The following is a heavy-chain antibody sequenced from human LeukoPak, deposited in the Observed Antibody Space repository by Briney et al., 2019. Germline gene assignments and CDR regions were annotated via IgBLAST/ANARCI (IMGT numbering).Heavy chain of an antibody. Sequence: GRSLRLSSAASGLTFSNYAMHWVRQAPGKGLEWVAVVSHDDSNKYYADSVKGRFTISRDNSKNALYLQMNSLRAGDTAVYYCARGVHDWTHYYYYGMDVWGQGTTVTVSS. CDR3: ARGVHDWTHYYYYGMDV. CDR1: GLTFSNYA. J-gene: IGHJ6*02. V-gene: IGHV3-30-3*01. CDR2: VSHDDSNK. D-gene: IGHD5/OR15-5a*01.